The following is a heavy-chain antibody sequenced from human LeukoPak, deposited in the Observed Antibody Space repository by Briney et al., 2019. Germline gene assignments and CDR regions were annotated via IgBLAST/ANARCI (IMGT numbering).Heavy chain of an antibody. CDR1: GYTFTGYY. V-gene: IGHV1-2*06. J-gene: IGHJ5*02. CDR2: INPNSGGT. Sequence: GASVKVSRKASGYTFTGYYMHWVRQAPGQGLEWLGRINPNSGGTNYAQKFQGRVTMTRDTSISTAYMELSRLRSDDTAVYYCARAYCSGGSCYPAWFDPWGQGTLVTVSS. D-gene: IGHD2-15*01. CDR3: ARAYCSGGSCYPAWFDP.